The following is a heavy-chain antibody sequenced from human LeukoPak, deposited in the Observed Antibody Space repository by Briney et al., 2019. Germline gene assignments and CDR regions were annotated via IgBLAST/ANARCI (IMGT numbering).Heavy chain of an antibody. V-gene: IGHV3-30*04. J-gene: IGHJ4*02. CDR3: ARDVSVGSSWYPSFDY. CDR1: GFTFSNYA. CDR2: ISYDGSDK. Sequence: GGSLRLSCAAPGFTFSNYAMHWVRQAPGKGLEWVAAISYDGSDKYYADSVKGRFTISRDNAKNSLYLQMNSLRAEDTAVYYCARDVSVGSSWYPSFDYWGQGTLVTVSS. D-gene: IGHD6-13*01.